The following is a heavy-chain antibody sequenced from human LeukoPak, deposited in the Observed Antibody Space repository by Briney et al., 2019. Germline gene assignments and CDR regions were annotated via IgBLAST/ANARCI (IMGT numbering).Heavy chain of an antibody. J-gene: IGHJ4*02. Sequence: SETLSLTCAVYGGSFSGYYWSWIRQPPGKGLEWIGEINHSGSTNYNPSLKSRVTTSVDTSKNQFSLKLSSVTAADTAVYYCARGGTYYDFWSAHRFDYWGQGTLVTVSS. D-gene: IGHD3-3*01. CDR2: INHSGST. CDR1: GGSFSGYY. CDR3: ARGGTYYDFWSAHRFDY. V-gene: IGHV4-34*01.